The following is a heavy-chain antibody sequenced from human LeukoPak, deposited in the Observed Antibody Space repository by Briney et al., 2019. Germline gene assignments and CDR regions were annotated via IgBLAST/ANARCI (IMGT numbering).Heavy chain of an antibody. J-gene: IGHJ4*02. Sequence: SETLSLTCTVSGGSISTSSYYWAWIRQPPGKGLEWIGTVYYSGSTYYSPSLKSRVTISVDRSKNQLPLNLSSVTAADTAVYDCASLVGSCRSGTCAILYYFDYWGQGNLVTVSS. CDR3: ASLVGSCRSGTCAILYYFDY. CDR1: GGSISTSSYY. CDR2: VYYSGST. V-gene: IGHV4-39*06. D-gene: IGHD2-15*01.